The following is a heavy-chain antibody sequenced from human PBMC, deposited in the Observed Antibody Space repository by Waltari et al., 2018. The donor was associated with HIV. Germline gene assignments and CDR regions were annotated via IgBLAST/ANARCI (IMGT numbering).Heavy chain of an antibody. J-gene: IGHJ3*02. V-gene: IGHV1-69*01. CDR2: IIPIFGTA. CDR3: ARESYYYDSSGYGNDAFDI. D-gene: IGHD3-22*01. CDR1: GGTFSSYA. Sequence: QVQLVQSGAEVKKPGSSVKVSCKASGGTFSSYAISWVRQAPGQGLEWMGWIIPIFGTANYAQKFQGRVTITADESTSTAYMELSSLRSEDTAVYYCARESYYYDSSGYGNDAFDIWGQGTMVTVSS.